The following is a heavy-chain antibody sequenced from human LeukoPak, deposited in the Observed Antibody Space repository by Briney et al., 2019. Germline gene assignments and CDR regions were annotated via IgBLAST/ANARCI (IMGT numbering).Heavy chain of an antibody. V-gene: IGHV3-30*02. Sequence: PGGSLRLSCAASGFTFSNYGMHWVRQAPGKGLEWVAFIRYDGSNKYYADSVKGRFTISRDNSKNTLYLQMNSLRAEDTAVYYCAKAMITFGGVIVQLGYWGQGTLVTVSS. CDR1: GFTFSNYG. CDR2: IRYDGSNK. CDR3: AKAMITFGGVIVQLGY. J-gene: IGHJ4*02. D-gene: IGHD3-16*02.